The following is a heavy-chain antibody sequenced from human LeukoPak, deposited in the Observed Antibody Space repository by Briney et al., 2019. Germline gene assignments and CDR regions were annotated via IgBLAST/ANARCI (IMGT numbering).Heavy chain of an antibody. CDR1: GFTFSTYT. V-gene: IGHV3-21*01. CDR3: ARSITMVVVVPDY. CDR2: ISSGSRDI. J-gene: IGHJ4*02. D-gene: IGHD3-22*01. Sequence: PGGSLRLSCVVSGFTFSTYTMNWVRQAPGKGLEWVSSISSGSRDIYYADSLKGRFTISRDNAKNSLYLQMNSLRAEDTAVYYCARSITMVVVVPDYWGQGTLVTVFS.